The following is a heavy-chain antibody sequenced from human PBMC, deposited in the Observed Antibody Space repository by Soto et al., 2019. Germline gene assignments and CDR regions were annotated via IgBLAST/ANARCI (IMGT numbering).Heavy chain of an antibody. D-gene: IGHD3-9*01. CDR2: ISAYNGNT. V-gene: IGHV1-18*01. Sequence: QVQLVQSGAEVKKPGASVKVSCKASGYTFTSYGISWVRQAPGQGLKWMGWISAYNGNTNYAQKLQGRVTMTTDTSTSTAYMELRSLRSDDTAVYYCARGRGDYDILTGSNYYGMDVWGQGTTVTVSS. J-gene: IGHJ6*02. CDR1: GYTFTSYG. CDR3: ARGRGDYDILTGSNYYGMDV.